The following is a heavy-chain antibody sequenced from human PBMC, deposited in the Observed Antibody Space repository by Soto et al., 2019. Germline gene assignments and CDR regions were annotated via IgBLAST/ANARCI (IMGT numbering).Heavy chain of an antibody. J-gene: IGHJ4*02. Sequence: SETLSLTCTVSGGSISSYYWSWIRQPPGKGLEWIGYIYYSGSTNYNPSLKSRVTISVDTSKNQFSLKLSSVTAADTAVYYCAREGRASSSSSRVVDYWGQGTLVTVSS. CDR1: GGSISSYY. CDR2: IYYSGST. D-gene: IGHD6-6*01. CDR3: AREGRASSSSSRVVDY. V-gene: IGHV4-59*01.